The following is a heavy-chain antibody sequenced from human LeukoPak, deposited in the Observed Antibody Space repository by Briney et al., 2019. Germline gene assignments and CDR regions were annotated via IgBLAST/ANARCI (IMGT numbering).Heavy chain of an antibody. Sequence: PGGSLRLSCAASGFTFRTYSMNWVRQAPGKGLEWVSSISSSSDYVYYADSVKGRFTISRDNAKNSMYLQMNSLRAEDTAVYYCTRKGSQWDFLVDYWGQGTRVAVSP. V-gene: IGHV3-21*06. J-gene: IGHJ4*02. CDR1: GFTFRTYS. CDR3: TRKGSQWDFLVDY. CDR2: ISSSSDYV. D-gene: IGHD2/OR15-2a*01.